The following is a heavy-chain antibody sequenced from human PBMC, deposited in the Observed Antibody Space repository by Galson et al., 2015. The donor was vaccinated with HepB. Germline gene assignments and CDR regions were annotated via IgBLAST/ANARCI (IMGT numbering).Heavy chain of an antibody. J-gene: IGHJ6*02. V-gene: IGHV3-21*04. CDR3: AKGDVWGSDARNYGMDV. D-gene: IGHD3-16*01. CDR1: GFTFNDYN. CDR2: INSDSTYI. Sequence: SLRLSCAASGFTFNDYNMIWVRQAPGKGLEWVSSINSDSTYIYYADPVRGRFTISRDNAKKMLSLRTNSLRAEDTAVYYCAKGDVWGSDARNYGMDVWGQGTTVTVSS.